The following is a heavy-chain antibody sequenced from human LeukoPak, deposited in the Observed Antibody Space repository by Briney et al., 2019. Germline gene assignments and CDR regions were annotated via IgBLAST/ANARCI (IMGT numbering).Heavy chain of an antibody. Sequence: ASVKVSCKASGGTFSSYAISWVRQAAGQGLEWMGWISAYNGNTNYAQKLQGRVTMTTDTSTSTAYMELRSLRSDDTAVYYCARRSGWSDAFDIWGQGTTVTVSS. V-gene: IGHV1-18*01. J-gene: IGHJ3*02. CDR3: ARRSGWSDAFDI. CDR1: GGTFSSYA. CDR2: ISAYNGNT. D-gene: IGHD2-15*01.